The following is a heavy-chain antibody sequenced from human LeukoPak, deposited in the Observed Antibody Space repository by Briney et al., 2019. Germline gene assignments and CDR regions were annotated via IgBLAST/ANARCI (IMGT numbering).Heavy chain of an antibody. J-gene: IGHJ4*02. CDR3: ARRYWNDAVDY. D-gene: IGHD1-1*01. Sequence: SETLSLTCTVSGGSISRYYWRWIRQPPGKGLEWIGYNYYSGSTNYNPTIKSRVTISVDTSKNQFPLRLSSVTAADTAVYYCARRYWNDAVDYWGQGTLVTVSS. CDR1: GGSISRYY. V-gene: IGHV4-59*13. CDR2: NYYSGST.